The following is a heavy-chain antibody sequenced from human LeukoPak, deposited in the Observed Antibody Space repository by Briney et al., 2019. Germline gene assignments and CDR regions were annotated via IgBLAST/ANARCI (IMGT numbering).Heavy chain of an antibody. Sequence: PGRSLRLSCAASGFTFSSHTMNWVRQAPGKGLEWVSYITDSSSTIYYADSVKGRFTISRDNAKNSLYLQMNSLRAEDTAVFYCARVRDAYNYFDYWGQGTLVTVSS. CDR2: ITDSSSTI. V-gene: IGHV3-48*01. CDR3: ARVRDAYNYFDY. CDR1: GFTFSSHT. D-gene: IGHD1-14*01. J-gene: IGHJ4*02.